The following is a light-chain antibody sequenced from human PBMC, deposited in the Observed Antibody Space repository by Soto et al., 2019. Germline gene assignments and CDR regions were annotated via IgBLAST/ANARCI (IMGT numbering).Light chain of an antibody. CDR2: GAS. J-gene: IGKJ1*01. V-gene: IGKV3-15*01. Sequence: EIVMTQSPATLSLSPGERATLSFRASQSIRSNLAWYQQKPGQAPRLLIYGASTRAAGVPARFSGSGSGTDFTLTISSLQSEDVAVYYCQQYNNWWTFGQGTKVDIK. CDR1: QSIRSN. CDR3: QQYNNWWT.